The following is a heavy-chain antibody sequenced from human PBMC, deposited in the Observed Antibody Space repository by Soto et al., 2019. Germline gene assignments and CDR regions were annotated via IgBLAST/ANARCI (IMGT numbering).Heavy chain of an antibody. CDR2: ISSSSSYI. Sequence: AGGALRLSCAASGFTFSSYSMNWVRQAPGKGLEWVSSISSSSSYIYYADSVKGRFTISRDNAKNSLYLQMNSLRAEDTAVYYCARDSGYDWRLDYWGQGTLVTVSS. D-gene: IGHD5-12*01. CDR1: GFTFSSYS. V-gene: IGHV3-21*01. J-gene: IGHJ4*02. CDR3: ARDSGYDWRLDY.